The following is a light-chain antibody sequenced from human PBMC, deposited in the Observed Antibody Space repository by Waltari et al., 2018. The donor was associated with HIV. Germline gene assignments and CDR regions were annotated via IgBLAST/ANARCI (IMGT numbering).Light chain of an antibody. CDR1: SSNLEVNR. V-gene: IGLV1-44*01. CDR2: TNN. CDR3: VVWDDSLNGPV. Sequence: QSVLTQPPSASGTPGQRVTISCSGSSSNLEVNRVNWYQQLPGTAPKLLIYTNNQRPSRVPDRFSGSKSGTSASLAISGLQSEDEADYYCVVWDDSLNGPVFGGGTKLTVL. J-gene: IGLJ2*01.